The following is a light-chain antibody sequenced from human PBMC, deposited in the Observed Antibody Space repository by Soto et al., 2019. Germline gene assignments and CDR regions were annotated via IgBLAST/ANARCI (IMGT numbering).Light chain of an antibody. CDR1: QSVSSY. CDR2: AAS. J-gene: IGKJ5*01. CDR3: QYHGSSPIT. Sequence: EIVLTQSPATLSLSPGERATLSGRASQSVSSYLACFQQKPGQAPRLLIFAASSRASGIPDRFSGSGSGTDFTLTISRLEPEDFALFYCQYHGSSPITFGQGTRLEIK. V-gene: IGKV3-20*01.